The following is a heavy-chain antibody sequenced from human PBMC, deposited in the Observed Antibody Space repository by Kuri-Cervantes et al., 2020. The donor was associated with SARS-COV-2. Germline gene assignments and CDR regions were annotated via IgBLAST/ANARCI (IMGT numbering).Heavy chain of an antibody. J-gene: IGHJ4*02. D-gene: IGHD3-3*01. Sequence: GESLKISCAASGFPFSSYWMHLVRQAPGKGLEWVAVISYDGSNKYYADSVKGRFTISRDNSKNTLYLQMNSLRAEDTAVYYCAKDPYYDFWSGYSAYFDYWGQGTLVTVSS. CDR1: GFPFSSYW. CDR2: ISYDGSNK. CDR3: AKDPYYDFWSGYSAYFDY. V-gene: IGHV3-30*18.